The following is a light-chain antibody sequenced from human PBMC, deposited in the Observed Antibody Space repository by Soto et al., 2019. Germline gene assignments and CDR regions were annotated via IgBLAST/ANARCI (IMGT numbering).Light chain of an antibody. J-gene: IGKJ5*01. V-gene: IGKV3-11*01. CDR2: DAS. CDR1: QSVSTY. Sequence: EIVLTQSPATLSLSLGERATLSCRASQSVSTYLALYQQRPGQAPRLLISDASYRATDIPPGFSGCGSGTDVTLTISSLEPEDFAVYYCQQRSSWPPTITFGQGTRLEIK. CDR3: QQRSSWPPTIT.